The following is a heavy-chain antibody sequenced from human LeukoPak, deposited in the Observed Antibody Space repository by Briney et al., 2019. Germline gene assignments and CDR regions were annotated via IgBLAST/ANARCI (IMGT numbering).Heavy chain of an antibody. D-gene: IGHD2-2*01. V-gene: IGHV3-30-3*01. CDR3: ARDRCTSCWGPTEFDP. J-gene: IGHJ5*02. CDR1: GFTFSSYA. Sequence: QPGGSLRLSCAASGFTFSSYAMHWVRQAPGKGLEWVAVISYDGSNKYYADSVKGRFTISRDNSKNTLYLQMNSLRAEDTAVYYCARDRCTSCWGPTEFDPWGQGTLVTVSS. CDR2: ISYDGSNK.